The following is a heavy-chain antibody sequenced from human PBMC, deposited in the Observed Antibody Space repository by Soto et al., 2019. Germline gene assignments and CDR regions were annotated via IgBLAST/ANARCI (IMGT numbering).Heavy chain of an antibody. CDR3: AKSFTQSNVWRAYRHKTHFDY. D-gene: IGHD3-16*02. Sequence: EVRLLESGGGPVQPGESLRLSCEASGFTFNNYGMDRVRQAPGRGLEWISFISGASDTTYYADSVKGRFIISRDNSKNTLYLQMNSLRAEDTAIYYCAKSFTQSNVWRAYRHKTHFDYWGQGALVTVTS. CDR1: GFTFNNYG. V-gene: IGHV3-23*01. J-gene: IGHJ4*02. CDR2: ISGASDTT.